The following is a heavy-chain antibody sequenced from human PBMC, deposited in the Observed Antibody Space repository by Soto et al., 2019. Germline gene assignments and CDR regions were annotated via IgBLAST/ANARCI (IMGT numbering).Heavy chain of an antibody. CDR1: GFTFSSYG. V-gene: IGHV3-33*01. CDR3: ARMRYYYGSGSYSTGDY. CDR2: IWYDGSNK. D-gene: IGHD3-10*01. J-gene: IGHJ4*02. Sequence: GGSLRLSCAASGFTFSSYGMHWVRQAPGKGLEWVAVIWYDGSNKYYADSVKGRFTISRDNSKNTLYLQMNSLRAEDTAVYYCARMRYYYGSGSYSTGDYWGQGTLVTVSS.